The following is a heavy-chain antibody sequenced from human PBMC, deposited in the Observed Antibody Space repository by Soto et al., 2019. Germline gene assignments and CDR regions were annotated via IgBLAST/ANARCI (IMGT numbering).Heavy chain of an antibody. CDR3: ARGVYGSGNYYTGPSAFDI. D-gene: IGHD3-10*01. Sequence: QVQLEQSGAEVKKPGSSVKVSCKASGGTLSDHGVAWLRQAPGQGLEWMGGTIPVFNTAKYAQKFQGRVTVTADKFTNIAYMYLSCLRYEDTAFYFCARGVYGSGNYYTGPSAFDIWGQGTLVIVSS. CDR1: GGTLSDHG. J-gene: IGHJ3*02. V-gene: IGHV1-69*06. CDR2: TIPVFNTA.